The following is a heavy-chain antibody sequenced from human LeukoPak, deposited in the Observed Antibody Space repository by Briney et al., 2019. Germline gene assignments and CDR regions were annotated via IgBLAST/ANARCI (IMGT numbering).Heavy chain of an antibody. V-gene: IGHV3-66*02. CDR2: IYSGGST. D-gene: IGHD5-12*01. J-gene: IGHJ5*02. Sequence: GGSLRLSCAASGFTVSSNYMSWVRQAPGKGLEWVSVIYSGGSTYYADSVKGRFTISRDNSKNTLYLQMNSLRAEDTTVYYCARSIVATINAWGQGTLVTVSS. CDR1: GFTVSSNY. CDR3: ARSIVATINA.